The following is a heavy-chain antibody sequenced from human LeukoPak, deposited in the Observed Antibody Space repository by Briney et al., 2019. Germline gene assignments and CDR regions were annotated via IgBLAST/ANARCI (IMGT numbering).Heavy chain of an antibody. CDR2: INPNTGGT. CDR3: ATQAGAAGARGDWFDP. J-gene: IGHJ5*02. CDR1: GYTFTVYY. V-gene: IGHV1-2*02. D-gene: IGHD6-13*01. Sequence: GGSVTVSCKASGYTFTVYYIHWVRQAPGQGREWMGWINPNTGGTNYAQKFQGGVTMTRDTSISTAYMELSSLRSDDTAVYYCATQAGAAGARGDWFDPWGQGTLVTVSS.